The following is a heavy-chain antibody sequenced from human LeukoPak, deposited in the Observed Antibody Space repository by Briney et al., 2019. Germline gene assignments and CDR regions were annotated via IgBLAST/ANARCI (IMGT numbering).Heavy chain of an antibody. CDR1: GFTVSSNY. J-gene: IGHJ4*02. Sequence: HPGGSLRLSCAASGFTVSSNYMSWVRQAPGKGLEWVSVIYSGGSTYYADSVKGRFTISRDNSKNTLYLQMNSLRAEDTAVYYCARAAWRYYYGSGSYLDYWGQGTLVTVSS. CDR2: IYSGGST. CDR3: ARAAWRYYYGSGSYLDY. V-gene: IGHV3-53*01. D-gene: IGHD3-10*01.